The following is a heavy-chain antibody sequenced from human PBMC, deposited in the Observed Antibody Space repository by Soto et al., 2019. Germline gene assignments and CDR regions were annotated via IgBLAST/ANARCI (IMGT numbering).Heavy chain of an antibody. Sequence: QVQLQESGPGLVKPSETLSLTCTVSGDSISSYYWSWIRQPPGRGLEWIGYIYYSGSTNYNPSLKSRLTISVDTSKNQFSLNLSSVTAADTAVYYCARVVADLHSWEGWYFDLWGRGTLVTVSS. CDR3: ARVVADLHSWEGWYFDL. CDR2: IYYSGST. CDR1: GDSISSYY. D-gene: IGHD6-19*01. V-gene: IGHV4-59*01. J-gene: IGHJ2*01.